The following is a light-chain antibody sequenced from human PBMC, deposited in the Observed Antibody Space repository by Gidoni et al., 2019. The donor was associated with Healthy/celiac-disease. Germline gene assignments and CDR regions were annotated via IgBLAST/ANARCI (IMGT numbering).Light chain of an antibody. J-gene: IGKJ2*01. CDR2: AAS. CDR1: QSISSY. CDR3: QQSYSTPLYT. Sequence: DIQMTQSPSSLSASVGDRVTITCRASQSISSYLNWYQQKPGKAPKLLIYAASSLQSGVPSRFSGSVSGTDFTLTISSLQPEDFATYYCQQSYSTPLYTFGQXTKLEI. V-gene: IGKV1-39*01.